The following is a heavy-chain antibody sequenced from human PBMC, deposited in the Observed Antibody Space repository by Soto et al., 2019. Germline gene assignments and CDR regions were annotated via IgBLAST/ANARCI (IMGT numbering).Heavy chain of an antibody. V-gene: IGHV3-23*01. CDR3: AKVSDYYYDGMDV. J-gene: IGHJ6*02. CDR1: GFTFSRYA. Sequence: EVQLLESGGGLVQPGGSLRLYCAASGFTFSRYAMSWVRQAPGKGLEWVSAISGSGGSTYYADSVKGRFTISRDNSKNTLYLQMNSLRADDTAVYYCAKVSDYYYDGMDVWGQGTTVTVSS. CDR2: ISGSGGST.